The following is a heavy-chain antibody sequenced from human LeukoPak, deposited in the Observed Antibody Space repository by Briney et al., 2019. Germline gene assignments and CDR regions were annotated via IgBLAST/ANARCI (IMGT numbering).Heavy chain of an antibody. D-gene: IGHD5-12*01. CDR1: GGSISSGDYY. J-gene: IGHJ4*02. CDR2: IYYSGST. V-gene: IGHV4-30-4*01. CDR3: ASGYSGYDLVY. Sequence: SQTLSLTCTVSGGSISSGDYYWGWIRQPPGKGLEWIGYIYYSGSTYYNPSLKSRVTISVDTSKNQFSLKLSPVTAADTAVYYCASGYSGYDLVYWGQGTLVTVSS.